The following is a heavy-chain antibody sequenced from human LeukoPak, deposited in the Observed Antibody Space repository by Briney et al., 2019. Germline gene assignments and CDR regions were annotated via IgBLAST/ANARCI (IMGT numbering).Heavy chain of an antibody. Sequence: GASVKVSCKASGYTFTSYAMHWVRQAPGQRLEGMGWINAGNGNTKYSQKFQGRVTITRDTSASTAYMELSSLRSEDTAVYYCARSVVVVPAASPYFDYWGQGTLVTVSS. V-gene: IGHV1-3*01. CDR1: GYTFTSYA. J-gene: IGHJ4*02. CDR2: INAGNGNT. CDR3: ARSVVVVPAASPYFDY. D-gene: IGHD2-2*01.